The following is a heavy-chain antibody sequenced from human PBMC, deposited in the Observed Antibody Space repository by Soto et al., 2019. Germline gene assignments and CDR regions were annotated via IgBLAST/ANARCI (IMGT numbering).Heavy chain of an antibody. V-gene: IGHV3-74*03. J-gene: IGHJ4*02. CDR3: AKDILWGQSDY. CDR1: GFTFSRYW. D-gene: IGHD2-15*01. Sequence: EVQLVESGGGLVQPGGSLRLSCAVSGFTFSRYWMHWFRQDPGNGLVWVSSINTDGTNTQYADSVRGRFTVSRDNAKNTVYLQMISLSIEDTAVYYCAKDILWGQSDYWGQGTLVVVSS. CDR2: INTDGTNT.